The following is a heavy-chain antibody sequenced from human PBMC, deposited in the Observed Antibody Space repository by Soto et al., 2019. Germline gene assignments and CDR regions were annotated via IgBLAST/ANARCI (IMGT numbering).Heavy chain of an antibody. D-gene: IGHD5-12*01. CDR3: ARGPRGYDLVAPDS. CDR2: IDPSDSYT. V-gene: IGHV5-10-1*01. CDR1: GYSFTIYW. J-gene: IGHJ4*02. Sequence: PGESLEISCQGSGYSFTIYWISWVRQMPGKGLDWMGRIDPSDSYTNYSPSFQGHVTISADKSISTAYLQWSSLKASDAAMYYCARGPRGYDLVAPDSWGQWTLVTVSS.